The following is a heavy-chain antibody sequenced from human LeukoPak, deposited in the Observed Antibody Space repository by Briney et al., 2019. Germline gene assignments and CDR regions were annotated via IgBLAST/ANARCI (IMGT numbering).Heavy chain of an antibody. V-gene: IGHV1-18*01. D-gene: IGHD3-3*01. CDR2: ISGYNGNR. CDR1: GYSFTSYG. CDR3: ARGAPYYDFWSGYYDYNWFDP. Sequence: GASVKVSCKAFGYSFTSYGISWVRQAPGQGLEWMGWISGYNGNRKYAQKLQGRVTMTTDTPTSIAYMELRSLRSDATAVYYCARGAPYYDFWSGYYDYNWFDPWGQGTLVTVSS. J-gene: IGHJ5*02.